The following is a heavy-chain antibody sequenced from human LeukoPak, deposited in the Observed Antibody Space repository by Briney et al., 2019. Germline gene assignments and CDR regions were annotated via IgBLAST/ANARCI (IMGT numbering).Heavy chain of an antibody. V-gene: IGHV3-30*02. D-gene: IGHD3-10*01. J-gene: IGHJ4*02. Sequence: GGSLRLSCAASGFTFSSYGMHWVRQAPGKGLEWVAFIRYDGSNKYYADSVKGRFTISRDNSKTTLYLQMNSLRAEDTAVYYCAKDKSITMVRGVIITFDYWGQGTLVTVSS. CDR3: AKDKSITMVRGVIITFDY. CDR2: IRYDGSNK. CDR1: GFTFSSYG.